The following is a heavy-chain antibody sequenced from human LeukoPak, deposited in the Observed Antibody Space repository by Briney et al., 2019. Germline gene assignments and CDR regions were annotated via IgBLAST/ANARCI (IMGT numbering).Heavy chain of an antibody. V-gene: IGHV4-59*12. J-gene: IGHJ4*02. CDR3: ARTSAAGPPTLGY. CDR2: IYYSGST. Sequence: PSETLSLTCTVSGGSISSYYWSWIRQPPGKGLEWIGYIYYSGSTNYNPSLKSRATMSVDTSKNQFSLKLSSVTAADTAVYYCARTSAAGPPTLGYWGQGTLVTVSS. CDR1: GGSISSYY. D-gene: IGHD6-13*01.